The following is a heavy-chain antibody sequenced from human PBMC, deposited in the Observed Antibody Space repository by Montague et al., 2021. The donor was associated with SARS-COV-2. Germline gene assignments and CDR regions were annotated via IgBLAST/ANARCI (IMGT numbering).Heavy chain of an antibody. CDR1: GFTFTSYA. CDR2: TWSDGSSK. J-gene: IGHJ3*02. D-gene: IGHD2-21*01. CDR3: ARGPTGEDPFDI. V-gene: IGHV3-33*01. Sequence: SLRLSCAASGFTFTSYAMNWVRQAPGKGLEWVAATWSDGSSKYYADSVKGRFTISNDNSKNTLYLQMNSLRAEDTAVYYCARGPTGEDPFDIWGQGTMVTVSS.